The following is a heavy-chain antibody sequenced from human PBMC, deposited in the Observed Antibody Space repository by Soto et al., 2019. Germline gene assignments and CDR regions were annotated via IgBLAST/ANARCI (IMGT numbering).Heavy chain of an antibody. CDR3: AKDSRLPGFGLLIHAFDM. Sequence: GGSLRLSCAASGFTFSSYAVSWVRQAPGKGPEWISSISGSGSTIYYADSVKGRFTISRDNSKNTLYLQMNSLRVEDTATYYCAKDSRLPGFGLLIHAFDMWGHGTMVTVSS. D-gene: IGHD3-3*01. CDR2: ISGSGSTI. J-gene: IGHJ3*02. V-gene: IGHV3-23*01. CDR1: GFTFSSYA.